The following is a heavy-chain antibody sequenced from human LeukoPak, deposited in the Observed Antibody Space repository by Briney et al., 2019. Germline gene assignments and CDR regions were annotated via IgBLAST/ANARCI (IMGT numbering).Heavy chain of an antibody. J-gene: IGHJ4*02. V-gene: IGHV3-23*01. D-gene: IGHD6-19*01. CDR2: ISGSGGST. CDR1: GFTFSSYS. CDR3: AKGKDSSGWYLDFDY. Sequence: GGSLRLSCAASGFTFSSYSMNWVRQAPGKGLEWVSAISGSGGSTHYADSVKGRFTISRDNSKNTLYLQMNSLRAEDTAVYYCAKGKDSSGWYLDFDYWGQGTLVTVSS.